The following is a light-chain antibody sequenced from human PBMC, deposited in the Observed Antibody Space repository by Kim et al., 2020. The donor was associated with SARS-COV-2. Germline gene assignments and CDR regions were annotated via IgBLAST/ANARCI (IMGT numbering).Light chain of an antibody. CDR2: EAS. J-gene: IGKJ1*01. CDR1: QTIVNW. CDR3: QQYDGNPWT. V-gene: IGKV1-5*03. Sequence: ASVGDRVTITGRASQTIVNWLAWYQQKPGQAPNLLIYEASILQTGVPSRFSGSGSGTEFTLTISSLQSDDFATYYCQQYDGNPWTFGQGTTVEIK.